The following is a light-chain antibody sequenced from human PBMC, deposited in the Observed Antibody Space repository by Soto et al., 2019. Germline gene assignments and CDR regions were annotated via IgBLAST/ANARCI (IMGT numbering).Light chain of an antibody. V-gene: IGKV1-6*01. CDR1: QDIRND. CDR2: AAS. CDR3: LQDYTYPWT. J-gene: IGKJ1*01. Sequence: AIQMTQSPSSLSASVGDRVTITCRASQDIRNDFGWYQQKAGKAPKLLIYAASSLKSGVPSRFSGSESGTDFTLTINSLQPEDFATYYCLQDYTYPWTFGQGTKVEFK.